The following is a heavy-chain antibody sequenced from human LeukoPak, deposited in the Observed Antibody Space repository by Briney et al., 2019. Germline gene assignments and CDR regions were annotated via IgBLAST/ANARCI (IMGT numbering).Heavy chain of an antibody. CDR2: IYYSGST. CDR3: ARDIYCSSTSCYPDAFDI. D-gene: IGHD2-2*01. V-gene: IGHV4-30-4*08. J-gene: IGHJ3*02. Sequence: KSSETLSLTCAVSGYSISSGDYYWSWIRQPPGKGLEWIGYIYYSGSTYYNPSLKSRVTISVDTSKNQFSLKLSSVTAADTAVYYCARDIYCSSTSCYPDAFDIWGQGTMVTVSS. CDR1: GYSISSGDYY.